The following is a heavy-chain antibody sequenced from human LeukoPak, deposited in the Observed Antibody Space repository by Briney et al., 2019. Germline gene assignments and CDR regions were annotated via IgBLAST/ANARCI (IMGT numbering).Heavy chain of an antibody. CDR1: GLSFSGYW. Sequence: GGSLRLSCAAPGLSFSGYWMPWVRQAPGKGREWVANIKQDGSENYYVDSVKSRYTISRDNAKNSLYVQMNSLRAEDTAVYYCARDRGDRVFDYWGQGTLVTVSS. J-gene: IGHJ4*02. CDR2: IKQDGSEN. D-gene: IGHD4-17*01. V-gene: IGHV3-7*01. CDR3: ARDRGDRVFDY.